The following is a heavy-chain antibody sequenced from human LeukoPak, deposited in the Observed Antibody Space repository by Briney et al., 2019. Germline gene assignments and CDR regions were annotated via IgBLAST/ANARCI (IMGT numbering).Heavy chain of an antibody. J-gene: IGHJ5*02. CDR3: ARKDIVTGGWFDP. Sequence: GGSLRLSSAASGFTVSSNYRSWVRQAPGKGLEWVSVIYSGGSTYYADSVKGRFTISRDNSKNTLYLQMNSLRAEDTAVYYCARKDIVTGGWFDPWGQGTLVTVSS. D-gene: IGHD2-15*01. V-gene: IGHV3-53*01. CDR2: IYSGGST. CDR1: GFTVSSNY.